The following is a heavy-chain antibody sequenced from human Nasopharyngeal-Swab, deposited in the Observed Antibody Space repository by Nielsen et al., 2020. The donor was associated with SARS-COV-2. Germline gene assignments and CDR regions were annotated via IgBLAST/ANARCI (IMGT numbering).Heavy chain of an antibody. J-gene: IGHJ5*02. V-gene: IGHV1-2*04. D-gene: IGHD7-27*01. Sequence: ASVKVSCKASGYTFTGYYMHWVRQAPGKGLEWMGWINTNSGGTNYAQQFQGWVTMTRDTSIRTAYMELSRLRSDDTSVYYCARGVNWGSLDWFDPWGQGTLVTVSS. CDR3: ARGVNWGSLDWFDP. CDR1: GYTFTGYY. CDR2: INTNSGGT.